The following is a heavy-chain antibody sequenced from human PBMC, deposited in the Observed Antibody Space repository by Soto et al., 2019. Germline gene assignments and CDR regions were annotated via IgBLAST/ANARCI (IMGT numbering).Heavy chain of an antibody. CDR2: ICWDDAK. D-gene: IGHD3-10*01. V-gene: IGHV2-5*02. CDR3: ARRGIRGVHFDY. J-gene: IGHJ4*02. Sequence: QITLKESGPPLVKPTQTLTLTCTFSGFSLSTSGMCVVWVRQPPGKALEWLALICWDDAKRYSPSLKSRLTITEDTSKTQVVLTVTNMDPVDTATYYCARRGIRGVHFDYWGQGTLVTVSS. CDR1: GFSLSTSGMC.